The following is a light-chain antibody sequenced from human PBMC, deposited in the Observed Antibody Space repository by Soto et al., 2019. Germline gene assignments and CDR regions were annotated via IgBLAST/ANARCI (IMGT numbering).Light chain of an antibody. CDR2: GAS. Sequence: ENVLTQSPGTLSLSPGERATLSCRASQTVSSYLTWYHQRPGQAPRLLLYGASKRATGIPDRFSGSGSGTDFTLTISRLEPEDFALYYCQQYGTSPITFGQGTRLEIK. V-gene: IGKV3-20*01. CDR1: QTVSSY. CDR3: QQYGTSPIT. J-gene: IGKJ5*01.